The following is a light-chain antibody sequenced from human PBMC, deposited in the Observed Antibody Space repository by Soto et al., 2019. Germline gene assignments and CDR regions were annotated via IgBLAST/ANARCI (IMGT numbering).Light chain of an antibody. J-gene: IGKJ1*01. CDR3: QQRSNWPWT. Sequence: EIVLTQSPATLSLSPGERATLSCRASQSVSNFLAWYQQKPGQAPRLLIYEASNRATGIPARFSGSGSGTDFTLTIISLEPEDFAVYHCQQRSNWPWTFGQGTKVEIK. CDR2: EAS. CDR1: QSVSNF. V-gene: IGKV3-11*01.